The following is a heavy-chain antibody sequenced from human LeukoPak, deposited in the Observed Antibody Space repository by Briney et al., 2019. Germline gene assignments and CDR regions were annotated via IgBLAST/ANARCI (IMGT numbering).Heavy chain of an antibody. CDR3: ARIKVTRAPSRDGYTTRKYFYYYYMDV. V-gene: IGHV4-4*07. J-gene: IGHJ6*03. CDR1: GGSVSTYY. Sequence: SETLSLTCTVSGGSVSTYYWGWIRQPSGKGLEWIGRIHSDGSTSYNPSLKSRVTMSLDTSKNQLSLKLSAVTAADAAVFYCARIKVTRAPSRDGYTTRKYFYYYYMDVWGEGTTVTVSS. CDR2: IHSDGST. D-gene: IGHD5-24*01.